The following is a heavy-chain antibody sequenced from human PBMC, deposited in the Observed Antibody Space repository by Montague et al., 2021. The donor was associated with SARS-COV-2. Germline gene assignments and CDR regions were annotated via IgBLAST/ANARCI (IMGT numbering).Heavy chain of an antibody. V-gene: IGHV1-8*02. J-gene: IGHJ5*02. CDR3: GRLGPERHCSVSTCSPS. CDR1: GYTFTNYD. D-gene: IGHD2-2*01. Sequence: SVKVSCKASGYTFTNYDINWVRQAPGQALEWMGWLNPKTGNKGYAQKFQGRVAMSRNISIVTAYMELSSLTSEDTAVYYCGRLGPERHCSVSTCSPSWGQGTLVSVSS. CDR2: LNPKTGNK.